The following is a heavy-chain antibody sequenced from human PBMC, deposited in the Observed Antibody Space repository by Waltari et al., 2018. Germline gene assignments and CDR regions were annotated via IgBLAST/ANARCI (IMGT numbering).Heavy chain of an antibody. D-gene: IGHD6-13*01. CDR3: ESQITAAGY. Sequence: EVQLVESGGGLVQPGGSLRLSCAPSGFTFGIDWVHWVRQAQGKGRVWVSHINSDGSSTNYADSVKGRFTISRDNAKNTLYLQMNSLRAEDTAVYYCESQITAAGYWGQGTLVTVSS. CDR1: GFTFGIDW. J-gene: IGHJ4*02. V-gene: IGHV3-74*01. CDR2: INSDGSST.